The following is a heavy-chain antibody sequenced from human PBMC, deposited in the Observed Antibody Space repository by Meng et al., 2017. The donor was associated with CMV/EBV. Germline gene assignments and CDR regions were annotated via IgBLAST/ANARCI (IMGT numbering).Heavy chain of an antibody. Sequence: GQLVESGGTLVQPVGSLRLSCAVSGFTVRNYWMHWVRQRSGKGLEWVSRIDNNDGRSTSYADSVRGRFTISRDNAKNTLYLQMDSLRVEDTAVYYCARGVAEYLGWEMGYWGQGTLVTVSS. CDR1: GFTVRNYW. J-gene: IGHJ4*02. CDR3: ARGVAEYLGWEMGY. V-gene: IGHV3-74*01. D-gene: IGHD2/OR15-2a*01. CDR2: IDNNDGRST.